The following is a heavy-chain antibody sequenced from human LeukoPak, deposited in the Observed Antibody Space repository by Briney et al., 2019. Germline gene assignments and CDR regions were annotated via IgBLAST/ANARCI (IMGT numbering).Heavy chain of an antibody. CDR3: AIDRDGYEGEFDY. D-gene: IGHD5-24*01. CDR2: IYTSGST. V-gene: IGHV4-61*02. Sequence: SETLSLTCTVSGGSISSGSYYWSWIRQPAGKGLEWIGRIYTSGSTNYNPSLKSRVTISVDTSKNQFSLKLSSVTAADTAVYYCAIDRDGYEGEFDYWGQGTLVTVSS. CDR1: GGSISSGSYY. J-gene: IGHJ4*02.